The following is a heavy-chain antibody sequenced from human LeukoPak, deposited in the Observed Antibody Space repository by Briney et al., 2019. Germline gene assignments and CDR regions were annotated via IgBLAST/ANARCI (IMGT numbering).Heavy chain of an antibody. Sequence: SVSVSCTASGGTFSSYAISWVRQSPGQGLEWMGGIIPIFGTANYAQKFQARVTITADESTSTAHMELSSLRSQDTAVYYCAPEITGTTRVIGRFDPWGQRTLVTVPS. D-gene: IGHD1-7*01. CDR1: GGTFSSYA. CDR2: IIPIFGTA. J-gene: IGHJ5*02. CDR3: APEITGTTRVIGRFDP. V-gene: IGHV1-69*13.